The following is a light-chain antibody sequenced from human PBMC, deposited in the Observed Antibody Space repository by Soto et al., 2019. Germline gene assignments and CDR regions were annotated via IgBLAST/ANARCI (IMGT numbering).Light chain of an antibody. CDR3: SSYTSSITYV. CDR2: EVN. Sequence: QSALTQPASVSGSPGQSITISCTGTSSVVGGYNYVSWYQQHPGKAPKLMIYEVNNRPSGVSTRFSGSKSGNTASLTISGLQAEDEADYYCSSYTSSITYVFGSGTKLTVL. J-gene: IGLJ1*01. V-gene: IGLV2-14*03. CDR1: SSVVGGYNY.